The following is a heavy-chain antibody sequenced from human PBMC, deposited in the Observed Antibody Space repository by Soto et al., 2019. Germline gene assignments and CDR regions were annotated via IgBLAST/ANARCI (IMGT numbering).Heavy chain of an antibody. V-gene: IGHV2-5*01. CDR2: IYWSDDK. CDR3: AHLTTVIGARYFDY. Sequence: QITLKESGPTLVKPTQTLTLTCTFSGFSLSTSGVGVGWIRQPPGKALDWLALIYWSDDKRYSPSLKSRLTITKDTSKNQVVLTLTNMDPVYTATYYCAHLTTVIGARYFDYWGQGTLVTVSS. J-gene: IGHJ4*02. CDR1: GFSLSTSGVG. D-gene: IGHD4-17*01.